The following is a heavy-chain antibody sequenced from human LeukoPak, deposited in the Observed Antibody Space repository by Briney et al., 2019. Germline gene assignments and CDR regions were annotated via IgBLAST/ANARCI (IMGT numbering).Heavy chain of an antibody. CDR2: IIPIFNTA. V-gene: IGHV1-69*05. CDR3: ARDRDYGSGSYRFDY. J-gene: IGHJ4*02. CDR1: GGTFNSYA. Sequence: ASVKVSCKASGGTFNSYAISWVRQAPGQGLEWMGRIIPIFNTADYAQKFRGRVTITTDESTSTAYMELSSLRSEDTAVYYCARDRDYGSGSYRFDYWGQGTLVTVAS. D-gene: IGHD3-10*01.